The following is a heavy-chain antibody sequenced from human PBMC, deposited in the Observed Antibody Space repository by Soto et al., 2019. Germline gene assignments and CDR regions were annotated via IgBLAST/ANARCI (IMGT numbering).Heavy chain of an antibody. V-gene: IGHV1-18*01. CDR2: ISAYNGIT. CDR1: GYTFTNYG. CDR3: ARRLQYGGNSDY. Sequence: QVQLVQSGAEVKKPGASVKVSCKASGYTFTNYGICWVRQAPGQGLEWMGWISAYNGITNYAQNFLGRVTMTTDTSTSTADMEMRSLRSDDTAVYYCARRLQYGGNSDYWGQGTLVTVSS. J-gene: IGHJ4*02. D-gene: IGHD4-4*01.